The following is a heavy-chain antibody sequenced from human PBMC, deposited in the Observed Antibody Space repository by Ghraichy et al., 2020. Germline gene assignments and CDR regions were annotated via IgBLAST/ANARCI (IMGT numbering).Heavy chain of an antibody. CDR2: ILHGGST. CDR1: GGSVSSSSDY. J-gene: IGHJ4*02. CDR3: ARYAIGTMLDN. V-gene: IGHV4-39*01. D-gene: IGHD1-1*01. Sequence: SETLSLTCTVSGGSVSSSSDYWGWIHQPPGKGLEWIGNILHGGSTFYNPSLRGRVTISVDTSKNQFSLKLSSVTAADSAMYYCARYAIGTMLDNWGQGTLVTVS.